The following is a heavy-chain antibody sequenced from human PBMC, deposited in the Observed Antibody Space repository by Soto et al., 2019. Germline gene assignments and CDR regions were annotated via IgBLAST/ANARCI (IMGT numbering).Heavy chain of an antibody. CDR3: AMDLSGWYDF. V-gene: IGHV1-18*01. CDR1: GYPFPRNR. CDR2: ISTHKGNA. J-gene: IGHJ4*02. D-gene: IGHD6-19*01. Sequence: QVHLVQSGPEVKKTGASVKVSCKTTGYPFPRNRLSWVRRAPGQGLEWMGRISTHKGNAKYAHQFHDRVTMTADTAASTVYMELRRLRSDVSAVLYCAMDLSGWYDFWGQGALGTVSA.